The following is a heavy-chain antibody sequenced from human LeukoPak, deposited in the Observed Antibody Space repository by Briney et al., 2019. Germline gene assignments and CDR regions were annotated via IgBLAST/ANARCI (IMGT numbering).Heavy chain of an antibody. Sequence: SETLSLTCTVSGGSISTYYWSWIRQPVGKGLEWIGHIKTSGSTHYNPSLRSLITMSVDTSKNQFSLNLSSVTAADTAVYYCAKVAKYYYGSETYFFFEDWGQGTLVTVSS. V-gene: IGHV4-4*07. D-gene: IGHD3-10*01. CDR2: IKTSGST. CDR1: GGSISTYY. CDR3: AKVAKYYYGSETYFFFED. J-gene: IGHJ4*02.